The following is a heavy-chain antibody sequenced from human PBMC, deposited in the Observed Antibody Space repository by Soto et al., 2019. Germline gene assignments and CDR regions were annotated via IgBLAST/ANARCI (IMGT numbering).Heavy chain of an antibody. CDR1: GYTFTNYG. CDR2: INAYNGHT. V-gene: IGHV1-18*01. J-gene: IGHJ4*02. Sequence: QVQLVQSGVEVKKPGDSVKVSCKTSGYTFTNYGVSWVRQAPGQGLEWVGWINAYNGHTKYAQNFQGRVNITTDTSTTTAYMDLRSLKSDDTAVYYCAGDIDYDVDFWGQGTLVTVSS. D-gene: IGHD3-16*01. CDR3: AGDIDYDVDF.